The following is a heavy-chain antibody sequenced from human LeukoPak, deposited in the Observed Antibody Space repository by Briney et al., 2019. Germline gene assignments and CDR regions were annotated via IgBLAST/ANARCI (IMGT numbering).Heavy chain of an antibody. CDR3: ANAPYSTIFGVVITHFDY. Sequence: GSLRLSCAASGFTFSNFWMSWVRQAPGKGLEWVANIKRDGSEKYYLDSVEGRFTISRDNSKNTLYLQMNSLRAEDTAVYYCANAPYSTIFGVVITHFDYWGQGTLVTVSS. J-gene: IGHJ4*02. D-gene: IGHD3-3*01. CDR2: IKRDGSEK. V-gene: IGHV3-7*03. CDR1: GFTFSNFW.